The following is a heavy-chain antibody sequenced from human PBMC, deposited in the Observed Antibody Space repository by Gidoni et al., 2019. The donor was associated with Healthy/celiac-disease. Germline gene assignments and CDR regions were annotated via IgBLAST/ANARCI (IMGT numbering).Heavy chain of an antibody. CDR3: AKSPRSYYDSSGPFDY. V-gene: IGHV3-23*01. CDR2: IIGSGGST. D-gene: IGHD3-22*01. CDR1: GFTSSSYA. Sequence: VQLLESGGGLVQPGGSLRLSCAASGFTSSSYAMSWVRQAPRKGLVWVSAIIGSGGSTYYADSVNGRFTITRANSKNTLYLQMNSLRAEDTAVYYCAKSPRSYYDSSGPFDYWGQGTLVTVSS. J-gene: IGHJ4*02.